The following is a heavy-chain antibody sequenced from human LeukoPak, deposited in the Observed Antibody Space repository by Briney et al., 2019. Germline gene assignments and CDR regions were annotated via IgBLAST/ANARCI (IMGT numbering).Heavy chain of an antibody. V-gene: IGHV1-2*02. CDR1: GFTFTSSA. D-gene: IGHD1-26*01. CDR2: INPNSGGT. Sequence: GSVKVSCKPSGFTFTSSAMQWVRPARGQRLEWMGWINPNSGGTNYAQKFQGRVTMTRDTSISTAYMEMSRLRSDDTAVYYCARVDGSPDAFDIWGQGTMVTVSS. J-gene: IGHJ3*02. CDR3: ARVDGSPDAFDI.